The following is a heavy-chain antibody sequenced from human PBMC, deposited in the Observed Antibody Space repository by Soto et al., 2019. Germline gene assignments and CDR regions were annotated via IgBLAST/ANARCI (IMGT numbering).Heavy chain of an antibody. J-gene: IGHJ3*02. D-gene: IGHD2-15*01. Sequence: SETLSITCSVSGVSIGSHFWCWIRQAPGKGPELVGYIYHTVNTNYNPALKSRVTISMDTSENQLSLQLSSVTAADTAVYYCARLQYTVVTALDIWGQGTMVTVSS. CDR3: ARLQYTVVTALDI. CDR1: GVSIGSHF. V-gene: IGHV4-59*11. CDR2: IYHTVNT.